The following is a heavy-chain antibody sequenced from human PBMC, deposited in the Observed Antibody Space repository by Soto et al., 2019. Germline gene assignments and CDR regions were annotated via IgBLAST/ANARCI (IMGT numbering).Heavy chain of an antibody. CDR2: ISYVGSDK. CDR3: AKDFNSWEPHYFDF. D-gene: IGHD1-1*01. Sequence: PGGSLRLSCAASGFTFSSYGMHWVRQAPGKGLEWVAVISYVGSDKYYADSVKGRFTISRDNAKNTLYLQMNSLRAEDSAVYYCAKDFNSWEPHYFDFWGQGTLVTVSS. J-gene: IGHJ4*02. CDR1: GFTFSSYG. V-gene: IGHV3-30*18.